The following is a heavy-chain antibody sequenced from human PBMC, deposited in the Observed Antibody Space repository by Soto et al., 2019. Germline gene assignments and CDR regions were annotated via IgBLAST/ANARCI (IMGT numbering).Heavy chain of an antibody. J-gene: IGHJ2*01. CDR3: AASILVSRQYFDL. CDR1: GFTFSSYT. Sequence: PGGSLRLSCAASGFTFSSYTMNWVRQAPGKGLEWISHITHSSSAIYYADSVRGRFTVSRDNAKNSLYLQLNSLRAGDTAVYYCAASILVSRQYFDLWGRGTLVTVSS. V-gene: IGHV3-48*01. CDR2: ITHSSSAI. D-gene: IGHD3-9*01.